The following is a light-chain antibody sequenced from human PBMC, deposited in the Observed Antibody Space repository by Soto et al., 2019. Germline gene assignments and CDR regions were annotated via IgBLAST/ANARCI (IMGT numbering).Light chain of an antibody. Sequence: EIVMTQSPATLSVSPGERATLSCMPSQNIDSKLARHQQKPGQVPRLLIYDASPRATGIPARFSGSGSGTEFTLTITCLQAEDVAACYCQQYYSSKWTFGQGTKVDIK. CDR3: QQYYSSKWT. CDR1: QNIDSK. J-gene: IGKJ1*01. CDR2: DAS. V-gene: IGKV3-15*01.